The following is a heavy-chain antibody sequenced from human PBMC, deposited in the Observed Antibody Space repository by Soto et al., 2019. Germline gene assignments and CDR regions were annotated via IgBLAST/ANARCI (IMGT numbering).Heavy chain of an antibody. D-gene: IGHD3-9*01. V-gene: IGHV4-30-4*01. CDR3: ARDNILGYLYGGMDV. Sequence: PSETRYLTWTVSGGSISSGDYYWSWIRQPPGKGLEWIGYIYYSGSTYYNPSLKSRVTISVDTSKNQFSLKLSSVTAADTAVYYCARDNILGYLYGGMDVWGQGTMVTVSS. CDR2: IYYSGST. CDR1: GGSISSGDYY. J-gene: IGHJ6*02.